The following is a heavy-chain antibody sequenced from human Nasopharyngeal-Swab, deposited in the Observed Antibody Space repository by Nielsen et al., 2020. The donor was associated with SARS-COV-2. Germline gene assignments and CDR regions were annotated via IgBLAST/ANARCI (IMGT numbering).Heavy chain of an antibody. V-gene: IGHV5-51*01. Sequence: GGYLRLSCATSGYRFTDYWIAWVRQEPGTGLECMGTIFPGDSDTRYSPSFEGRVTISVDQSITTAYLHWTSLKASDTAKYYCAIGAAVGTLFHGMDVWGQGTMVTVSS. CDR2: IFPGDSDT. D-gene: IGHD1-26*01. J-gene: IGHJ6*02. CDR1: GYRFTDYW. CDR3: AIGAAVGTLFHGMDV.